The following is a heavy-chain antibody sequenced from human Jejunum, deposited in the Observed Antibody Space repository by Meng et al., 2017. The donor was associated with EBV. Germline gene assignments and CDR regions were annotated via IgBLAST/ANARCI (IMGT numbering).Heavy chain of an antibody. CDR1: GGSLSGYY. Sequence: QRQLQPWGEGLLRPTETLSPTCAVYGGSLSGYYWSWVRQPTGRGLEYIGEVNFSGITNYTPSFKSRVTMSVDASKNQFSLRLSSVTAEDTAVYYCARRTGDYVVGYWGQGTLVTVSS. J-gene: IGHJ4*02. CDR3: ARRTGDYVVGY. D-gene: IGHD2-8*02. CDR2: VNFSGIT. V-gene: IGHV4-34*02.